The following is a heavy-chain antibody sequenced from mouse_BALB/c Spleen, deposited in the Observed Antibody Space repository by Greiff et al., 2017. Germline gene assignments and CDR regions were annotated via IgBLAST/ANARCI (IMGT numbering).Heavy chain of an antibody. J-gene: IGHJ3*01. CDR3: ARDRGNCTWFAY. CDR2: IDPFNGGT. D-gene: IGHD2-1*01. V-gene: IGHV1S135*01. CDR1: GYSFTSYY. Sequence: EVQLQQSGPELVKTGASVKIFCKASGYSFTSYYMHWVKQSHGKSLEWIGYIDPFNGGTSYNQKFKGKATLTVDKSSSTAYMHLSSLTSEDSAVYYCARDRGNCTWFAYWGQGTLVTVSA.